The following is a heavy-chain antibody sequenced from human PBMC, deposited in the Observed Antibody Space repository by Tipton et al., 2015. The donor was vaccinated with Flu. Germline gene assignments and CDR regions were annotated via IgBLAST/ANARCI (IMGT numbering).Heavy chain of an antibody. CDR1: GGSISSYY. V-gene: IGHV4-59*01. J-gene: IGHJ6*02. Sequence: LSCTVSGGSISSYYWSWIRQSPGKGLEWIGYMHYSGNTKDNPSLKSRVTMSIDTSRNQLSLKLTSVTAADTAVYYCAREGLTYYAMDVWGHGTTVIVSS. CDR3: AREGLTYYAMDV. CDR2: MHYSGNT.